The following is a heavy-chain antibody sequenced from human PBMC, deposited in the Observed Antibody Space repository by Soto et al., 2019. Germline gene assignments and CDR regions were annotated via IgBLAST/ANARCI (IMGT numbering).Heavy chain of an antibody. Sequence: QITLKESGPTPVKPTQTLTLTCTFSGFSLSTSGVGVGWIRQPPGKALEWLALIYWDDDKRYSPSLRSRLTINKDTSKNQVVLTMTNMDPVDTATYYCIQSRCGGDCLQSYASHYYYGMDVWGQGTTVTVSS. J-gene: IGHJ6*02. D-gene: IGHD2-21*02. V-gene: IGHV2-5*02. CDR1: GFSLSTSGVG. CDR3: IQSRCGGDCLQSYASHYYYGMDV. CDR2: IYWDDDK.